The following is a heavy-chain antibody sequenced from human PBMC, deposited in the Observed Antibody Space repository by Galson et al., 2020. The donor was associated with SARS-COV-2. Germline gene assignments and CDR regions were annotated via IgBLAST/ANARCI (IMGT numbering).Heavy chain of an antibody. CDR2: IWYDGSNK. V-gene: IGHV3-33*06. Sequence: QLGESLKISCAASGFTFSSYGMHWVRQAPGKGLEWVAVIWYDGSNKYYADSVKGRFTISRDNSKNTVYLQMNSLRAEDTAVYYCAKDSRIGENWFDPWGQGTLVTVSS. D-gene: IGHD3-10*01. CDR1: GFTFSSYG. CDR3: AKDSRIGENWFDP. J-gene: IGHJ5*02.